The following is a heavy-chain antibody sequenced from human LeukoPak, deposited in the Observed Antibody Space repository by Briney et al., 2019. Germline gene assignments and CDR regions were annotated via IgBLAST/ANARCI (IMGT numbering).Heavy chain of an antibody. CDR3: ARDISRNYFDY. CDR1: GGSISSYY. D-gene: IGHD2-2*01. J-gene: IGHJ4*02. Sequence: SETLSLTCTVSGGSISSYYWSWIQQPPGKGLEWIGYIYYSGSTNYNPSLKSRVTISVDTSKNQFSLKLSSVTAADTAVYYCARDISRNYFDYWGQGTLVTVSS. CDR2: IYYSGST. V-gene: IGHV4-59*01.